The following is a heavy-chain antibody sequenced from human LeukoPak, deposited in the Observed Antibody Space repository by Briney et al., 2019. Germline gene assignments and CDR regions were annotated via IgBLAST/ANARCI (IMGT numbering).Heavy chain of an antibody. D-gene: IGHD5-18*01. CDR1: GYTFTSYG. Sequence: GASVKVSCKASGYTFTSYGISWVRQAPGQGLEWMGWISAYNGNTNYAQKLQGRVTMTTDTSTSTAYMELRSLRSDDTAVYYCARVDTVNYYYYMDVWGKGTPVTVSS. J-gene: IGHJ6*03. CDR3: ARVDTVNYYYYMDV. V-gene: IGHV1-18*01. CDR2: ISAYNGNT.